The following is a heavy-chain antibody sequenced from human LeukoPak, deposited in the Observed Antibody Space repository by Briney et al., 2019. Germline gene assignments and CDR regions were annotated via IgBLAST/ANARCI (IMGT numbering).Heavy chain of an antibody. CDR3: AKGRIRWELPGLDAFDI. D-gene: IGHD1-26*01. J-gene: IGHJ3*02. CDR1: GFTFSSYA. V-gene: IGHV3-23*01. Sequence: PGGSLRLSCAASGFTFSSYAMSWVRQAPGKGLEWVSAISGSGGSTYYADSVKGRFTISRDNSKNTLYLQMNSLRAEDTAVYYCAKGRIRWELPGLDAFDIWGQGTMVTVSS. CDR2: ISGSGGST.